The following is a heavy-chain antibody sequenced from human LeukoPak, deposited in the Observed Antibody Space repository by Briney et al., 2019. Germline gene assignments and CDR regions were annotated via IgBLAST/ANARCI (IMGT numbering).Heavy chain of an antibody. Sequence: GGSLRLSCAASGITFSSAEMNWVRQAPGKGLEWISYISSSGNTIYYADSVKGRFTVSRDNAKNSLYLQMNSLRVEDTAVYYCARDDAGYLDYWGQGTLVTVSS. CDR3: ARDDAGYLDY. J-gene: IGHJ4*02. V-gene: IGHV3-48*03. CDR1: GITFSSAE. D-gene: IGHD2-8*01. CDR2: ISSSGNTI.